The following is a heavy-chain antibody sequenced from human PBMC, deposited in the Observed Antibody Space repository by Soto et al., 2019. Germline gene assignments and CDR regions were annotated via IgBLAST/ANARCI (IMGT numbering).Heavy chain of an antibody. D-gene: IGHD3-22*01. Sequence: SVKVSCKASGGTFSSYTISWVRQAPGQGLEWMGRIIPILGIANYAQKFQGRVTITADKSTSTAYMELSSLRSEDTAVYYCARERIVVVTHDAFDIWGQGTMVTV. J-gene: IGHJ3*02. CDR2: IIPILGIA. CDR3: ARERIVVVTHDAFDI. V-gene: IGHV1-69*04. CDR1: GGTFSSYT.